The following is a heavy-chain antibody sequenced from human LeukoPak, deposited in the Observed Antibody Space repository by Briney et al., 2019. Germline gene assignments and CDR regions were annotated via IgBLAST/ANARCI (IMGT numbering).Heavy chain of an antibody. D-gene: IGHD5-18*01. Sequence: SETLSLTCTVSGDSISSYYWSWIRQPAGKGLEWIGRMYVSGSTNYNPSLKSRVTMSVDTSKNQFSQKMTSVTAADTAVYYCARVGRRGYRVNNWFDPWGQGTLVTVSS. CDR2: MYVSGST. V-gene: IGHV4-4*07. CDR1: GDSISSYY. CDR3: ARVGRRGYRVNNWFDP. J-gene: IGHJ5*02.